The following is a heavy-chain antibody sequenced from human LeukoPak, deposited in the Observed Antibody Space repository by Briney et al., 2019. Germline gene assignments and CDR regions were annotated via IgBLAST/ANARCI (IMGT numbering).Heavy chain of an antibody. CDR2: ISPSAATI. Sequence: GGSLRLSCVASGFTFSDYYMTWIRQAPGKGLEWVSYISPSAATIYSADSVKGRFTISRDNTNNSLYLQMDSLRADDTAMYYCARRSYGGSRSMDVWGQGTTVIVSS. V-gene: IGHV3-11*01. J-gene: IGHJ6*02. CDR1: GFTFSDYY. D-gene: IGHD2-15*01. CDR3: ARRSYGGSRSMDV.